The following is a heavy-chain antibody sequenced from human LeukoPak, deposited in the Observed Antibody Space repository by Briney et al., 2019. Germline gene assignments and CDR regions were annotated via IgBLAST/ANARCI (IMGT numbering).Heavy chain of an antibody. D-gene: IGHD6-13*01. V-gene: IGHV3-64*01. CDR2: ISSNGGST. CDR1: GFTFSSYA. CDR3: ARVSGSSWYLGGDY. Sequence: GGSLRLSCAASGFTFSSYAMHWVRQAPGKGLEYVSAISSNGGSTYYANSVKGRFTISRDNSKNTLYLQMGSLRAEDMAVYYCARVSGSSWYLGGDYWGQGTLVTVSS. J-gene: IGHJ4*02.